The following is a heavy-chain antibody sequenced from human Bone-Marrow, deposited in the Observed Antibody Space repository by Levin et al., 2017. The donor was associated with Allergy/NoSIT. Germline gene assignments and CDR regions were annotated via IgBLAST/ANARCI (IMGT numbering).Heavy chain of an antibody. V-gene: IGHV1-18*01. CDR2: ISPYNGNT. J-gene: IGHJ3*02. Sequence: GESLKISCKALGFTFSTYGITWVRQAPGQGLEWMGWISPYNGNTNYARNFLARVTMTTDTSTRTAYMDLRSLRSDDTAVYYCARDRSPRLRSAFAFDIWGQGTMVTVSS. CDR3: ARDRSPRLRSAFAFDI. D-gene: IGHD4-17*01. CDR1: GFTFSTYG.